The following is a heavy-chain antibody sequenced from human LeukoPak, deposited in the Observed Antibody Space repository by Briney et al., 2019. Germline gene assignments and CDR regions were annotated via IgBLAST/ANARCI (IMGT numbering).Heavy chain of an antibody. Sequence: PSETLSLTCTVSGGSISTSSYYWGWIRQPPGKGLEWIGSILYTGRTYYNPSLKSRVTISVDTSKNQFSLKLNSVTAADAALYYCARQPSLSYCSSGTCWFDSWGQGTLVTVPS. J-gene: IGHJ5*01. CDR3: ARQPSLSYCSSGTCWFDS. CDR1: GGSISTSSYY. CDR2: ILYTGRT. V-gene: IGHV4-39*01. D-gene: IGHD2-15*01.